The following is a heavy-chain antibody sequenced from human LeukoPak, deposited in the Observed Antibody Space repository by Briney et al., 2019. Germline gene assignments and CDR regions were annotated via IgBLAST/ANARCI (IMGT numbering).Heavy chain of an antibody. V-gene: IGHV1-18*01. CDR3: ARGPPSGSYYSPLGY. CDR1: GGTFSSYA. Sequence: ASVKVSCKASGGTFSSYAISWVRQAPGQGLEWMGRISAYNGNTNYAQKLQGRVTMTTDTSTSTAYMELRSLRSDDTAVYYCARGPPSGSYYSPLGYWGQGTLVTVSS. D-gene: IGHD3-10*01. CDR2: ISAYNGNT. J-gene: IGHJ4*02.